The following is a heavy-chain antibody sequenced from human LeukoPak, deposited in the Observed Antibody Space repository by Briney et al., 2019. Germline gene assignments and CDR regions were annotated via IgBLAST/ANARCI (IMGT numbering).Heavy chain of an antibody. CDR3: ATRGVPAAPFDY. CDR2: FDPEDGET. Sequence: ASVKVSCKVSGYTLTELSMHWVRQAPGKGLEWMGGFDPEDGETIYAQKFQGRVTMTEDTSTDTAYMELSSLRSEDTAVYYSATRGVPAAPFDYWGQGTLVTVSS. CDR1: GYTLTELS. J-gene: IGHJ4*02. D-gene: IGHD2-2*01. V-gene: IGHV1-24*01.